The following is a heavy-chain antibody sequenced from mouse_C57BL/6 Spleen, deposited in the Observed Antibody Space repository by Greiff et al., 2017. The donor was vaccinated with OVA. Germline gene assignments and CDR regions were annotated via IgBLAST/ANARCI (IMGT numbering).Heavy chain of an antibody. V-gene: IGHV1-74*01. J-gene: IGHJ2*01. CDR3: AISGGDVGDYFDY. CDR2: IHPSDSDT. CDR1: GYTFTSYW. D-gene: IGHD3-1*01. Sequence: QVQLKESGAELVKPGASVKVSCKASGYTFTSYWMHWVKQRPGQGLEWIGRIHPSDSDTNYNQKFTGKATLTVDKSSSTAYMQLSSLTSEDSAVYYGAISGGDVGDYFDYWGQGTTLTVSS.